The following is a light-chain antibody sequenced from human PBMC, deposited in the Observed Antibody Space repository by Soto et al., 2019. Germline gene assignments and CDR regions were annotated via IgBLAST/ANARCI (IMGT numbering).Light chain of an antibody. CDR3: QSYDSSLSGYV. CDR1: SSNVGAGYD. CDR2: GNS. V-gene: IGLV1-40*01. J-gene: IGLJ1*01. Sequence: QSVLTQPPSVSGAPGQRVTISCTGSSSNVGAGYDVHWYQQLPGKAPKLLIHGNSNRPSRVPDRLSGSKSGTSASLAITGLQAEDEVDYYCQSYDSSLSGYVFGTGTKLTVL.